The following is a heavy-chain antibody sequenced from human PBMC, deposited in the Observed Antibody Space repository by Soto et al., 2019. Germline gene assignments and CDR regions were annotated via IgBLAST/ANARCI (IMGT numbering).Heavy chain of an antibody. V-gene: IGHV4-4*02. J-gene: IGHJ4*02. Sequence: KASETLSLTCAVSGGSISGNHWWSWVRQPPGGGLEWIGEIFHARNTHYNPSLEGRVTISVGRSKSQFSLELNSVTAADTAVYYCARQRTPDCRGGSCYTWSFDYWGQGALVTVSS. CDR2: IFHARNT. D-gene: IGHD2-15*01. CDR3: ARQRTPDCRGGSCYTWSFDY. CDR1: GGSISGNHW.